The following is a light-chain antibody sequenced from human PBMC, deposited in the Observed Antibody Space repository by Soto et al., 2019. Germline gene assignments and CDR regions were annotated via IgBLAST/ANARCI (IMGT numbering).Light chain of an antibody. V-gene: IGLV2-14*01. CDR2: DVT. CDR1: SSDVGGYNY. J-gene: IGLJ2*01. CDR3: SSNTLSSTVV. Sequence: QSALTQPASVSGSPGQSITISCTGISSDVGGYNYVSWYQQHPGQAPKLMIYDVTYRPSGVSNRFSGSKSGNTASLSISGLQPEDEADYYCSSNTLSSTVVFGGGTKLTVL.